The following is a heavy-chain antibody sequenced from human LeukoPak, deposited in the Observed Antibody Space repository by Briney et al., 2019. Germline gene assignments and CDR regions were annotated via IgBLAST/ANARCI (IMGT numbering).Heavy chain of an antibody. Sequence: PGGSLRLSCAASGFAFSSYGMHWVRQAPGRGLEWVAVISKDGNNKYYADSVKGRFTISRDNSKNTLYLQMNSLRTEDTAVYYCAKDKYYSSETYCDSWGQGTLVTVSS. V-gene: IGHV3-30*18. CDR3: AKDKYYSSETYCDS. J-gene: IGHJ4*02. D-gene: IGHD3-10*01. CDR1: GFAFSSYG. CDR2: ISKDGNNK.